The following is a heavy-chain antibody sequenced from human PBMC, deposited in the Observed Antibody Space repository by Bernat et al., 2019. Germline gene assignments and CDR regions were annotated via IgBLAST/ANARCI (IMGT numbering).Heavy chain of an antibody. J-gene: IGHJ4*02. Sequence: EVQLVETGGVLVQPGRSLRLSCTGPGFNFGDYAMSWVRQAPGKGLEWVGFVTSKTYGGTTDYAASVKGRFTISRDDSKSSAYLQMNSLKTEDTAVYYCARGGWICTTANCQLAPFDYWGQGTLVTVSS. D-gene: IGHD2-8*01. CDR2: VTSKTYGGTT. CDR3: ARGGWICTTANCQLAPFDY. CDR1: GFNFGDYA. V-gene: IGHV3-49*04.